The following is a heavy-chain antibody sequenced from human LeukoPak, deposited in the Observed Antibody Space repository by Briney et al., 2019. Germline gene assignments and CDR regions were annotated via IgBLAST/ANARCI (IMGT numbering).Heavy chain of an antibody. CDR1: GGSISSGGYY. D-gene: IGHD6-19*01. CDR2: IYYSGST. J-gene: IGHJ3*02. V-gene: IGHV4-31*03. CDR3: ARVGKSGWSHAFDI. Sequence: SETLSLTCTVSGGSISSGGYYWSWIRQHPGKGLEWIGYIYYSGSTYYNPSLKSRVTISVDTSKNQFSLKLSSVTAADTAVYYCARVGKSGWSHAFDIWGQGTMVTVSS.